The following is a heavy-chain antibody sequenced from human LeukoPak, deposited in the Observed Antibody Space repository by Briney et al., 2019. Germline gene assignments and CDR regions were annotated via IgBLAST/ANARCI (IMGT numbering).Heavy chain of an antibody. Sequence: GASVKVSCKASGYTFTDYNLHWVRQAPGEGVEWMGWINPKSGGTKFAQKHQGGVTMTADTSIDTAYLELSNLKSDDTAIYYCARSSSGWPLYFDCWGRGTLVTVSS. D-gene: IGHD6-19*01. CDR3: ARSSSGWPLYFDC. CDR1: GYTFTDYN. J-gene: IGHJ4*02. CDR2: INPKSGGT. V-gene: IGHV1-2*02.